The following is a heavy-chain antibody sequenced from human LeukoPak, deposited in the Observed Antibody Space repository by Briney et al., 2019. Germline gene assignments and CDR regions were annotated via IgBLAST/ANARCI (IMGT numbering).Heavy chain of an antibody. D-gene: IGHD6-13*01. Sequence: GGSLRLSCAASGFTFNNYAMSWVRQAPGKGLEWASGIGGAGRSTYYADSVKGRFTISRDNSKNTLYLQLNSLRAEDTAVYYCAKDSQQLVTGWFDPWGQGTLVTVSS. CDR1: GFTFNNYA. V-gene: IGHV3-23*01. CDR3: AKDSQQLVTGWFDP. J-gene: IGHJ5*02. CDR2: IGGAGRST.